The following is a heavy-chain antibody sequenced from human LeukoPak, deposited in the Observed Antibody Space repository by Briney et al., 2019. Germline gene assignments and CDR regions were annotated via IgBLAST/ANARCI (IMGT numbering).Heavy chain of an antibody. Sequence: GGSLRLSCAASGFTFSDYSVNWGRQAPGKGLEWISYISASSATIHYADSVKGRFSISRDNAKNSLYLQVNSLRAEDTAVYYCARDLNWGLDYWGQGTLVTVSS. CDR3: ARDLNWGLDY. CDR2: ISASSATI. D-gene: IGHD7-27*01. J-gene: IGHJ4*02. CDR1: GFTFSDYS. V-gene: IGHV3-48*01.